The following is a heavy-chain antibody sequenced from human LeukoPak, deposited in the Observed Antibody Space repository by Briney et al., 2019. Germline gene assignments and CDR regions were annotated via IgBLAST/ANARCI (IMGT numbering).Heavy chain of an antibody. CDR1: GFTFSSYE. J-gene: IGHJ4*02. D-gene: IGHD3-22*01. CDR2: ITGSASAT. V-gene: IGHV3-48*03. Sequence: GGSLRLSCAASGFTFSSYEMNWVRQAPGKGLEWVSYITGSASATYYADSVKGRFTISRDNAKNSLYLQMNSLTAEDTAVYYCARDSYYDSSAFYPHEYWGQGTLVTVSS. CDR3: ARDSYYDSSAFYPHEY.